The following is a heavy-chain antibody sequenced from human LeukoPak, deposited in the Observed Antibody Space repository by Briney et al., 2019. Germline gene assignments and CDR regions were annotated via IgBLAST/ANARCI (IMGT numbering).Heavy chain of an antibody. D-gene: IGHD3-9*01. CDR1: GYTFATYG. Sequence: ASVKVSCKASGYTFATYGISWVRQAPGQGLEWMGWINPYNDNTNYAQNIQGRVTMTTDTSSSTAYMELRSLRSDDTAVYYCARERVTYYDILTGYIDYWGQGTLVTVSS. CDR3: ARERVTYYDILTGYIDY. V-gene: IGHV1-18*01. J-gene: IGHJ4*02. CDR2: INPYNDNT.